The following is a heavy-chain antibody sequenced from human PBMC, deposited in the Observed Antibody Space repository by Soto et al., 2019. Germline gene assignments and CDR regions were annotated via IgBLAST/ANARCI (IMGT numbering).Heavy chain of an antibody. Sequence: GASVKVSCKASGYTFTSYDINWVRQATGQGLEWMGWMNPNSGNTGYAQKLQGRVTMTTDTSTSTAYMELRSLRSDDTAVYYCARGVTPYYFDYWGQGTLVTVSS. CDR1: GYTFTSYD. CDR3: ARGVTPYYFDY. J-gene: IGHJ4*02. CDR2: MNPNSGNT. V-gene: IGHV1-8*01. D-gene: IGHD4-4*01.